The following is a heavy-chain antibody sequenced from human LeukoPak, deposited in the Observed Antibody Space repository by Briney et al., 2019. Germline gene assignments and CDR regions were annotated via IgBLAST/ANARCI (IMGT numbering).Heavy chain of an antibody. J-gene: IGHJ4*02. D-gene: IGHD6-13*01. CDR2: IRYDGSNK. CDR3: ARDSAAISAAGTPFDY. Sequence: PGGSLRLSCAASGFTFSSYGLHWVRQAPGKGLEWVAFIRYDGSNKYYADSVKGRFTISRDNSKNTLYLQMNSLRAEDTAVYYCARDSAAISAAGTPFDYWGQGTLVTVSS. V-gene: IGHV3-30*02. CDR1: GFTFSSYG.